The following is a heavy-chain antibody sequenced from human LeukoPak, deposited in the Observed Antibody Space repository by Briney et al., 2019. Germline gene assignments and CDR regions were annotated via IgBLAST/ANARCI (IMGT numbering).Heavy chain of an antibody. D-gene: IGHD2-21*02. CDR2: IIPILGIA. J-gene: IGHJ6*02. CDR1: GGTFSSYA. CDR3: ARSPPPYCGGDCYSSYYYGMDV. V-gene: IGHV1-69*04. Sequence: SVTVSCKASGGTFSSYAISWVRQAPGQGLEWMGRIIPILGIANYAQKFQGRVTITADKSTSTAYMELSSLRSEDTAVYYCARSPPPYCGGDCYSSYYYGMDVWGQGTTVTVSS.